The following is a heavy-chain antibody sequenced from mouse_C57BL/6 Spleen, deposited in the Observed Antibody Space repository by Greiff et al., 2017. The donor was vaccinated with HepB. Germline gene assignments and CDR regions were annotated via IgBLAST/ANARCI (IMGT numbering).Heavy chain of an antibody. J-gene: IGHJ3*01. CDR2: ISSGGSYT. Sequence: EVKVVESGGDLVKPGGSLKLSCAASGFTFSSYGMSWVRQTPDKRLEWVATISSGGSYTYYPHSVKGRFTISRDNAKNTLYLQMSSLKSEDTAMYYCARGGVYYDYDGFAYWGQGTLVTVSA. CDR1: GFTFSSYG. D-gene: IGHD2-4*01. V-gene: IGHV5-6*02. CDR3: ARGGVYYDYDGFAY.